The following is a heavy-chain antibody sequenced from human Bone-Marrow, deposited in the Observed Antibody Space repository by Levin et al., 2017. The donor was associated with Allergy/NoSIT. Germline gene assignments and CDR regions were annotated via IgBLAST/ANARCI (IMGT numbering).Heavy chain of an antibody. CDR2: ISSSGSTI. V-gene: IGHV3-11*01. CDR1: GFTFSDYY. J-gene: IGHJ6*02. CDR3: ARDGGINYYDSSGYYFYYYYYGMDV. Sequence: PGGSLRLSCAASGFTFSDYYMSWIRQAPGKGLEWVSYISSSGSTIYYADSVKGRFTISRDNAKNSLYLQMNSLRAEDTAVYYCARDGGINYYDSSGYYFYYYYYGMDVWGQGTTVTVSS. D-gene: IGHD3-22*01.